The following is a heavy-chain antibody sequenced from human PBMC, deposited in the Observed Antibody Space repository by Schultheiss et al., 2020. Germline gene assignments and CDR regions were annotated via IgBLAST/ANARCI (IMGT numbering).Heavy chain of an antibody. CDR3: ARDSLNYGDYKRYYYYYGMDV. J-gene: IGHJ6*02. Sequence: GGSLRLSCAASGFTFSTYWMHWVRQAPGKGLLWVSRIHGDGSGTNYADSVKGRFTISRDNAKNSLYLQMNSLRDEDTAVYYCARDSLNYGDYKRYYYYYGMDVWGQGTTVTVSS. D-gene: IGHD4-17*01. CDR2: IHGDGSGT. CDR1: GFTFSTYW. V-gene: IGHV3-74*01.